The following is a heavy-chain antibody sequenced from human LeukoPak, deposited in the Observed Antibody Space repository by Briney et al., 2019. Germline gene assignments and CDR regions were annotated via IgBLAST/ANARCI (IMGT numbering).Heavy chain of an antibody. CDR1: GFTFSTYS. CDR3: ARVHRGYSYGRLDY. V-gene: IGHV3-48*02. Sequence: GGSLRLSCEASGFTFSTYSMNWVRQAPGKGVEWVSYISSSDNTIHYADSVKGRFTISRDNAKNSLYLEMNSLRDEDTAVYYCARVHRGYSYGRLDYWGQGTLVTVSS. J-gene: IGHJ4*02. CDR2: ISSSDNTI. D-gene: IGHD5-18*01.